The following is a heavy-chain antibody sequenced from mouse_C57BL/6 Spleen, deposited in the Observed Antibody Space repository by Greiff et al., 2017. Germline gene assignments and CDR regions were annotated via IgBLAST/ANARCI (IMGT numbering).Heavy chain of an antibody. CDR1: GYTFTSYD. Sequence: QVHVKQSGPGLVKPGASVKLSCKASGYTFTSYDINWVKQRPGQGLEWIGWICPRDGSTKYNEKLKGRATLTGDTYTSTAYMELHRLTYEDSAVYFCARGFYAMDDWGQGTSVTVSS. CDR2: ICPRDGST. J-gene: IGHJ4*01. V-gene: IGHV1-85*01. CDR3: ARGFYAMDD.